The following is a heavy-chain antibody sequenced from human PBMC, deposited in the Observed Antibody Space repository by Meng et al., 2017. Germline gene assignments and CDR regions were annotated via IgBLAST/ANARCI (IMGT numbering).Heavy chain of an antibody. CDR3: ARSDWFDP. CDR2: IKPDGTMT. Sequence: VGSGGGLVRSGGSLRRSCTASGFTFRNYWMHWVRQAPGKGLVWVSRIKPDGTMTVYADSVKGRFTISRDNAKNTLYLQMNSLRSDDTAVYYCARSDWFDPWGQGTLVTVSS. J-gene: IGHJ5*02. CDR1: GFTFRNYW. V-gene: IGHV3-74*01.